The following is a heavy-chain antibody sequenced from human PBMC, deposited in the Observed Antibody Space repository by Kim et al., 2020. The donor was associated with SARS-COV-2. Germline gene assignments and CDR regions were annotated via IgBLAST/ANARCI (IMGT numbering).Heavy chain of an antibody. CDR3: TRIPATALAFWDAFDI. Sequence: VKGRFTISHDDSRNPAYLEMNGLKTEDTAVYYCTRIPATALAFWDAFDIWGQGTMVTVSS. D-gene: IGHD3-3*02. V-gene: IGHV3-73*01. J-gene: IGHJ3*02.